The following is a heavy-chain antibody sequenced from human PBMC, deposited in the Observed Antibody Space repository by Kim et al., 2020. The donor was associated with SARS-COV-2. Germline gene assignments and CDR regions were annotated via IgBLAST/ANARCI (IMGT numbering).Heavy chain of an antibody. D-gene: IGHD3-22*01. V-gene: IGHV1-18*01. CDR3: ARDQSYYDSSGYGFFDY. Sequence: LQGRVTMTTDTSTSTAYMELRSLRSDDTAVYYCARDQSYYDSSGYGFFDYWGQGTLVTVSS. J-gene: IGHJ4*02.